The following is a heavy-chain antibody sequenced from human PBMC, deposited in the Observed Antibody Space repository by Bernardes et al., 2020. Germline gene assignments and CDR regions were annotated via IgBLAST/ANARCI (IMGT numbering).Heavy chain of an antibody. Sequence: GGSLRLSCAASGFTFSSYWMSWVRQAPGKGLEWVANIKPVGSEKYYVDSVEGRFTISRDNAKNSLSLQMNSLRAEDTAVYYCARDLSYFDYWGQEILVTVSS. CDR2: IKPVGSEK. V-gene: IGHV3-7*01. J-gene: IGHJ4*02. CDR1: GFTFSSYW. CDR3: ARDLSYFDY.